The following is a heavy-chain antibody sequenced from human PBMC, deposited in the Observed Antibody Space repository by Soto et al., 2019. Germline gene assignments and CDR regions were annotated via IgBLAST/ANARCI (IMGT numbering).Heavy chain of an antibody. Sequence: PSETLSLTCAVYGGSFSGYYWSWIRQPPGKGLEWIGEINHSGSTNYNPSLKSRVTISVDTSKNQFSLKLSSVTAADTAVYYCARDRAVAGTRGMDVWGQGTTVTVSS. D-gene: IGHD6-19*01. V-gene: IGHV4-34*01. CDR1: GGSFSGYY. CDR3: ARDRAVAGTRGMDV. CDR2: INHSGST. J-gene: IGHJ6*02.